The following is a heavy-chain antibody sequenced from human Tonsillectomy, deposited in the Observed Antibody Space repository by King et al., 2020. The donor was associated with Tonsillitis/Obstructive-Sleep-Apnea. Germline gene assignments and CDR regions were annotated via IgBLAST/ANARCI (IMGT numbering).Heavy chain of an antibody. J-gene: IGHJ6*02. Sequence: VQLVESGAEVKKPGESLRISCKGSGYSFTSYWITWVRQMPGKGLEWMGRIDPSDSYTNYSPSFQGHVTISADQSNNTAYLQWSSLKASDTAMYYCACLPGGGITIFGVETYGRDVWGQGTTVTVSS. CDR1: GYSFTSYW. CDR3: ACLPGGGITIFGVETYGRDV. V-gene: IGHV5-10-1*03. CDR2: IDPSDSYT. D-gene: IGHD3-3*01.